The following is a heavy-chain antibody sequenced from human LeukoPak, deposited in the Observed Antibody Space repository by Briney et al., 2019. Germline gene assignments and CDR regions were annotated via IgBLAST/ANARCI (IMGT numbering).Heavy chain of an antibody. CDR3: ARASVVVPAARY. V-gene: IGHV4-30-4*08. CDR1: GGSISSGDYY. J-gene: IGHJ4*02. D-gene: IGHD2-2*01. Sequence: PSQTLSLTCTVSGGSISSGDYYWSWIRQPPGKGLEWIGYIYYSGSTYYNPSLKSRVTISVDTSKNQFSLKLSSVTAADTAVYYCARASVVVPAARYWGQGTLVTVSS. CDR2: IYYSGST.